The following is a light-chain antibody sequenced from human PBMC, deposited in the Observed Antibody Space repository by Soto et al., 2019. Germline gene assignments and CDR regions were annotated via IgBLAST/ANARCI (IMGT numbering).Light chain of an antibody. V-gene: IGKV1-9*01. CDR1: QVISSY. CDR2: AAS. Sequence: DIQLTQSPSFLSASVGDRVTITCRASQVISSYLAWYQQKPGKAPKLLIYAASTLQSGVPSRFSGSGSGTEFTLTISSLQTDDFASYYCQQYDSYSWTFGQGTKVDIK. J-gene: IGKJ1*01. CDR3: QQYDSYSWT.